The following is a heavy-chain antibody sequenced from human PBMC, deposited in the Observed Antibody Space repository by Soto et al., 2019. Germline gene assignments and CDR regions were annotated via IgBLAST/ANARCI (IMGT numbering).Heavy chain of an antibody. CDR1: GFTFSSYA. J-gene: IGHJ6*02. CDR3: ARDSNLYFYGIDG. CDR2: ISYDGSNK. Sequence: ESGGGVVQPGRSLRLSCAASGFTFSSYAMHWVRQAPGKGLEWVAVISYDGSNKYYADSVKGRFTISRDNSKNTLYLQMNSLRAEDTALYYCARDSNLYFYGIDGWGQGTTVTVSS. V-gene: IGHV3-30-3*01.